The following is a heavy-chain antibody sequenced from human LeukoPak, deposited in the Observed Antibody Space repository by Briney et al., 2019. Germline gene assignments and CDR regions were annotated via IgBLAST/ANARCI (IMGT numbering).Heavy chain of an antibody. CDR1: GFTFSGNW. J-gene: IGHJ4*02. CDR3: AKLLGPVTTYDC. Sequence: NPGGSLTLSCEASGFTFSGNWMSWVRQAPGKGLDWVASINPDGSDKYYVDSVRGRFTITRDNTKNSLYLQMTSLGAEDTPVYYCAKLLGPVTTYDCWGQGTLVTVS. D-gene: IGHD1-1*01. V-gene: IGHV3-7*01. CDR2: INPDGSDK.